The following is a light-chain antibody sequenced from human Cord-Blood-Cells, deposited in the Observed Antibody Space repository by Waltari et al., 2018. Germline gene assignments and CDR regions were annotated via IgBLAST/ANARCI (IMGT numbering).Light chain of an antibody. CDR2: DVS. Sequence: QSALTQPRSVSGYPGQSVTLSCTGTRRDVARYNFVPWYQQHPGKAPKLMVYDVSKRPSGVPDRFSGSKSGNTASLTISGLQAEDEADYYCCSYAGSYTVFGGGTKLTVL. CDR1: RRDVARYNF. CDR3: CSYAGSYTV. V-gene: IGLV2-11*01. J-gene: IGLJ3*02.